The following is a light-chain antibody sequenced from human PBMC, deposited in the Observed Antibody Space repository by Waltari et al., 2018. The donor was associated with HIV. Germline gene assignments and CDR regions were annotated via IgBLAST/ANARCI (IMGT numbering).Light chain of an antibody. CDR3: QQYYLVPYT. J-gene: IGKJ2*01. V-gene: IGKV4-1*01. CDR2: WAS. Sequence: VLTQSRDSLTPAVGERATINCKSSQSLLYGSNNKNYLAWYQQRPGHRPKLLIYWASTRQSGVPDRFSGSGSGTDFSLTISSLQAEDVAVYYCQQYYLVPYTFGQGTKLEIK. CDR1: QSLLYGSNNKNY.